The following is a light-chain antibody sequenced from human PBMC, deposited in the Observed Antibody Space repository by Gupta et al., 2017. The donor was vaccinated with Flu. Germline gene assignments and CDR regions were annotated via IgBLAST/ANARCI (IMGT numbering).Light chain of an antibody. CDR2: AAS. V-gene: IGKV1-39*01. Sequence: DRVTITCRASQSISRYLKWYQQTPGKAPILLIYAASTLQSGVPSRFSGSGSGTDFTLTISSLQPEDFATYYCQQSSSTPRYTFGQGTKLEIK. CDR3: QQSSSTPRYT. CDR1: QSISRY. J-gene: IGKJ2*01.